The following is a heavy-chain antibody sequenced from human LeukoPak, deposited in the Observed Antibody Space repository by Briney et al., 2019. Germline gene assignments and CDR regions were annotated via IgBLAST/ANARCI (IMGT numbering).Heavy chain of an antibody. J-gene: IGHJ4*02. CDR2: INPNSGGT. V-gene: IGHV1-2*06. Sequence: EASVKVSCKASGYTFTGYYMHWVRQAPGQGLEWMGRINPNSGGTNYAQKFQGRVTMTRDTSISTAYMELSRLRSDDTAVYYCARDLGIVRATVRPTNFDYWGQGTLVTVSS. D-gene: IGHD1-26*01. CDR3: ARDLGIVRATVRPTNFDY. CDR1: GYTFTGYY.